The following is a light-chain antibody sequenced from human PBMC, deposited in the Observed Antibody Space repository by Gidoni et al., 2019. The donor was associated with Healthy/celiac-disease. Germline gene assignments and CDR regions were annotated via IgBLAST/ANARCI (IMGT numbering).Light chain of an antibody. Sequence: DIVLTQSPATLSLSPGERATLSCRARQSVSSYLAWYQQKPGQAPRLLIYDASNRATGIPARFSGSGSGTDFTLTISSLEPEDFAVYYCQQRSNWPPLTFGGXTKVEIK. CDR2: DAS. CDR3: QQRSNWPPLT. J-gene: IGKJ4*01. CDR1: QSVSSY. V-gene: IGKV3-11*01.